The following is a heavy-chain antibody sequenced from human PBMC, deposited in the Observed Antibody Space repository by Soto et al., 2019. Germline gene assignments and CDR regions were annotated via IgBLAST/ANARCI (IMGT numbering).Heavy chain of an antibody. V-gene: IGHV3-66*01. CDR2: IQSGGST. CDR1: GFTVSTKY. Sequence: EVQLVEFGGGLVQPGGSLRLSCAASGFTVSTKYMSWVRQAPGKGLEWVSLIQSGGSTYYAGSVEGRFTISRDNSENMLFLQMNSLRVEDTAMYYCTRDDVYCDGGGCYGVPMDVWSKGTTVTVSA. CDR3: TRDDVYCDGGGCYGVPMDV. D-gene: IGHD2-15*01. J-gene: IGHJ6*04.